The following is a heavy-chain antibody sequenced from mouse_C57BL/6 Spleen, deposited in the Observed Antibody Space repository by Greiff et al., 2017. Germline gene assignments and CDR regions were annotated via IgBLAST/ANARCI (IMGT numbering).Heavy chain of an antibody. Sequence: EVKLQESGPGMVKPSQSLSLTCTVTGYSITSGYDWHWIRHFPGNKLEWMGYISYSGSTNYNPSLKSRISITHDTSKSHFFLKLNSVTTEDTATYYCARGAQATVDYWGQGTTLTVSS. J-gene: IGHJ2*01. CDR2: ISYSGST. CDR3: ARGAQATVDY. D-gene: IGHD3-2*02. V-gene: IGHV3-1*01. CDR1: GYSITSGYD.